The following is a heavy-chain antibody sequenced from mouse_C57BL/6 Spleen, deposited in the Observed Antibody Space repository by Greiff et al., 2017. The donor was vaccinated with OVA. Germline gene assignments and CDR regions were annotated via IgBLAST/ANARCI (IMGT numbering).Heavy chain of an antibody. D-gene: IGHD1-1*01. CDR1: GYSITSGYY. V-gene: IGHV3-6*01. CDR2: ISYDGSN. J-gene: IGHJ4*01. Sequence: EVKLQESGPGLVKPSQSLSLTCSVTGYSITSGYYWNWIRQFPGNKLEWMGYISYDGSNNYNPSLKNRISITRDTSKNQFFLKLNSVTTEDTATYYCASHYYYGSFYAMDYWGQGTSVTVSS. CDR3: ASHYYYGSFYAMDY.